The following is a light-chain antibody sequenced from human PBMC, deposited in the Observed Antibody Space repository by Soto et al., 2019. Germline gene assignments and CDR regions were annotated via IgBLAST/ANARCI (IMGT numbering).Light chain of an antibody. V-gene: IGKV1-39*01. CDR1: QSISSY. Sequence: DIQMTQSPSSLSASVGDRVTMTYRASQSISSYLNWYQQKPGKAPKLLIYAASSLQSGVPSRFSGSGSGTDFTLTISSLQPEDFATYYCQQSYSTPFTFGPGTKVDIK. CDR3: QQSYSTPFT. CDR2: AAS. J-gene: IGKJ3*01.